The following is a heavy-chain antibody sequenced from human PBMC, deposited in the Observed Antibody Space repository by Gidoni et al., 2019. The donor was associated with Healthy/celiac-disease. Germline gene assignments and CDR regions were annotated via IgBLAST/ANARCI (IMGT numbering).Heavy chain of an antibody. CDR3: AGDGGYCSSTSCYGRRYYYYYYGMDV. D-gene: IGHD2-2*01. CDR1: GYTFTGYY. Sequence: QVQLVQSGAEVKKPGASVTVSCKASGYTFTGYYMHLVLQAPGQGLEGMGWIKPNSGGTNYAQKFQGRVTLTRDTSISTSCMELSRLRSGDTAVYYCAGDGGYCSSTSCYGRRYYYYYYGMDVWGQGTTVTVSS. CDR2: IKPNSGGT. J-gene: IGHJ6*02. V-gene: IGHV1-2*02.